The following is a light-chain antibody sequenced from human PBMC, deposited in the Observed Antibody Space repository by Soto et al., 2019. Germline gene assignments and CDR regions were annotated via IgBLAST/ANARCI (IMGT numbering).Light chain of an antibody. CDR1: QGISSW. CDR2: AAS. CDR3: HQYDGISWT. Sequence: DIQMTQSPSSVSASVVDRVTITCRASQGISSWLAWYQQKPGKAPKLLIYAASSLQRGVPSRFSGSGSGTDFTLTISSLQSDDLATYYCHQYDGISWTFGQGTKVDIK. J-gene: IGKJ1*01. V-gene: IGKV1-12*01.